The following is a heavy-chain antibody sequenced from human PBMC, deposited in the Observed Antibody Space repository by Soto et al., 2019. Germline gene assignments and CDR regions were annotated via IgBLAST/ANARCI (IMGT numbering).Heavy chain of an antibody. V-gene: IGHV3-21*01. CDR1: GFTFSSYS. Sequence: GGSLRLSCAASGFTFSSYSMNWVRQAPGKGLEWVSSISSSSSYIYYAVSVKGRFTISRDNAKNSLYLQMNSLRAEDTAVYYCAREGEALAFDIWGQGTMVTVSS. D-gene: IGHD3-16*01. CDR2: ISSSSSYI. J-gene: IGHJ3*02. CDR3: AREGEALAFDI.